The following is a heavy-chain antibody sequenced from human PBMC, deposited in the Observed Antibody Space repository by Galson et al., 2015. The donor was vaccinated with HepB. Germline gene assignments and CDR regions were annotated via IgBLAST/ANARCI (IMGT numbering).Heavy chain of an antibody. CDR2: IIPIFGTA. V-gene: IGHV1-69*13. Sequence: SVKVSCKASGGTFSSYAISWVRQAPGQGLEWMGGIIPIFGTANYAQKFQGRVTITADESTSTAYMELSSLRSEDTAVYYCARDREVAVPYYGMDVWGQGTTVTVSS. CDR1: GGTFSSYA. J-gene: IGHJ6*02. CDR3: ARDREVAVPYYGMDV. D-gene: IGHD6-19*01.